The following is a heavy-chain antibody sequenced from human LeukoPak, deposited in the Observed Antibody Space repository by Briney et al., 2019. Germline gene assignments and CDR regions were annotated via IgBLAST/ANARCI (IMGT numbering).Heavy chain of an antibody. CDR2: IWYDGSKR. D-gene: IGHD6-19*01. CDR1: GFPFSTYG. CDR3: ARVPYSSGWYESDY. Sequence: PGGSLRLSCAASGFPFSTYGMHWVRQAPGKGLEWVAVIWYDGSKRFYADSVKGRFTISRDTSKNTLYLQMNSLRAEDTAVYYCARVPYSSGWYESDYWGQGTLVTVSS. J-gene: IGHJ4*02. V-gene: IGHV3-33*01.